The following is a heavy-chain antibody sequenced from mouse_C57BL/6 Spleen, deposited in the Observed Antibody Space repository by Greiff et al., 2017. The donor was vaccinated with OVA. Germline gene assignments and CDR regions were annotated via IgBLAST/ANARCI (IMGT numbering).Heavy chain of an antibody. CDR2: ISDGGSYT. V-gene: IGHV5-4*03. D-gene: IGHD1-1*01. J-gene: IGHJ1*03. CDR1: GFTFSSYA. Sequence: EVMLVESGGGLVKPGGSLKLSCAASGFTFSSYAMSWVRQTPEKRLEWVATISDGGSYTYYPDNVKGRFTISRDNAKNNLYLQMSHLKSEDTAMYYCARRRDNDYGSSYGYWYFDVWGTGTTVTVSS. CDR3: ARRRDNDYGSSYGYWYFDV.